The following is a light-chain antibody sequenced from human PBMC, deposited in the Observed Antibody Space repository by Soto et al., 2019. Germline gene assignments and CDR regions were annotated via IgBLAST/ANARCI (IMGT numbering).Light chain of an antibody. V-gene: IGKV3-15*01. Sequence: EIVMTQSPATLSVSPGETATLSCRASQSVAGNLAWYQQKPGQAPRLLIYGASTRATGIPARFSGSGSGTEFTLTISSLQSEDFAVYYCQQYNNWPRTFGQGTKVDIK. CDR3: QQYNNWPRT. J-gene: IGKJ1*01. CDR2: GAS. CDR1: QSVAGN.